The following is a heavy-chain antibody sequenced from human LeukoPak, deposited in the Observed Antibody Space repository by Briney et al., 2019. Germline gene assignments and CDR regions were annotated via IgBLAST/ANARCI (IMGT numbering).Heavy chain of an antibody. CDR3: ATRRGTRQWAIDY. Sequence: NTSETLSLTCTVSGGSVSTTSYYWGWIRQPPGKGLEWIGSIYYSGSTYYNPSLKSRVTISVDTSKNQFPLKLSSVTAADTAVYYCATRRGTRQWAIDYWGQGTLVTVSS. CDR1: GGSVSTTSYY. J-gene: IGHJ4*02. CDR2: IYYSGST. V-gene: IGHV4-39*01. D-gene: IGHD6-19*01.